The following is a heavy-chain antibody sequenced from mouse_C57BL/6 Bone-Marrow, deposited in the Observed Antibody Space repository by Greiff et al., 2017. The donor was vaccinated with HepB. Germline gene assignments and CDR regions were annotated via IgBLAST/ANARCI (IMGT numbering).Heavy chain of an antibody. J-gene: IGHJ2*01. Sequence: QVQLKQPGAELVKPGASVKMSCKASGYTFTSYWITWVKQRPGQGLEWIGDIYPGSGSTNYNEKFKSKATLTVDTSSSTAYMQLSSLTSEDSAVYYCARPYYYGSSLPYAMAYWGQGTTLTVSS. CDR1: GYTFTSYW. CDR3: ARPYYYGSSLPYAMAY. D-gene: IGHD1-1*01. V-gene: IGHV1-55*01. CDR2: IYPGSGST.